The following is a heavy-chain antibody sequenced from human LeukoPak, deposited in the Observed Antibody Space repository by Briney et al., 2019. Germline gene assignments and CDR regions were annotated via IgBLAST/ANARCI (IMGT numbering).Heavy chain of an antibody. D-gene: IGHD6-13*01. CDR2: ISGSGGST. V-gene: IGHV3-23*01. J-gene: IGHJ4*02. Sequence: ESLKISCAASGFTFSSYAMSWVRQAPGKGLEWVSAISGSGGSTYYADSVKGRFTISRDNSKNTLYLQMNSLRAEDTAVYYCASMGSWYWGQGTLVTVSS. CDR1: GFTFSSYA. CDR3: ASMGSWY.